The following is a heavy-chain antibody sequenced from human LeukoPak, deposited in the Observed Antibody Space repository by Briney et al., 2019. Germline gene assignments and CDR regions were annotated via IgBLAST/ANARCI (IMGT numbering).Heavy chain of an antibody. V-gene: IGHV1-69*13. CDR3: AYEVVVMISRNAFDI. CDR2: IIPIFGTA. Sequence: GASVKVSCKASGGTFSSYAISWVRQAPGQGLEWMGGIIPIFGTANYAQKFQGRVTITADESTSTAYMELSSLRSEDTAVYYCAYEVVVMISRNAFDIWGQGTMVTVSS. CDR1: GGTFSSYA. J-gene: IGHJ3*02. D-gene: IGHD2-15*01.